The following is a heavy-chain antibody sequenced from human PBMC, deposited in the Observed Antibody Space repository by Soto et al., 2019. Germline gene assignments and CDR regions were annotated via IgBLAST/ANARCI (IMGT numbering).Heavy chain of an antibody. CDR2: IYYSGST. CDR1: GGSISSYY. J-gene: IGHJ4*02. Sequence: QVQLQESGPGLVKPSETLSLTCTVSGGSISSYYWSWIRQPPGQGLGWIGYIYYSGSTNYNPSLKSRVTISVDPSNNQFALKLSSVTAPDTAVYYCARHHDSWGQGTLVTVSS. CDR3: ARHHDS. V-gene: IGHV4-59*08.